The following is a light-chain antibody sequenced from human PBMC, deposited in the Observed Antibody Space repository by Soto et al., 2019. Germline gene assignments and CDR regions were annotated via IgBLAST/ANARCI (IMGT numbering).Light chain of an antibody. CDR1: NIGCKS. Sequence: SYELTQPPSVSVAPGETARITGGVNNIGCKSVHWYHQKPGQAPVLVIYYDSDRTSGIPERFSGSNSGNTATLTITRVEAGDEADYYCQVWDSNSDHSVFGGGTKLTVL. CDR3: QVWDSNSDHSV. V-gene: IGLV3-21*01. J-gene: IGLJ2*01. CDR2: YDS.